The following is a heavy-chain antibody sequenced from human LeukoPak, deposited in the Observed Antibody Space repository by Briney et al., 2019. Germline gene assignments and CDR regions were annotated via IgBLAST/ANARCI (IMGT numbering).Heavy chain of an antibody. J-gene: IGHJ6*04. CDR3: ARGGFLDSRAMDV. CDR1: GFTVSSNY. CDR2: ISSSSTI. D-gene: IGHD3-3*01. Sequence: GGSLRLSCVASGFTVSSNYMTWVRQAPGKGLEWVSYISSSSTIYYADSVKGRFTISRDNAKNSLYLQMNSLRAEDTAVYYCARGGFLDSRAMDVWGKGTTVTVSS. V-gene: IGHV3-69-1*01.